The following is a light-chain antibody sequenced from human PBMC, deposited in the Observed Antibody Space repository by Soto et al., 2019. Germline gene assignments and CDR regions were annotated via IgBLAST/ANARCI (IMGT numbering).Light chain of an antibody. Sequence: QSVLTQPASVSGSPGQSITISCTGTSSDVGSYNLVSWYQQHPGKAPKLMIYDVSKRPSRISNRFSGSKSGNTASLTISGLQAEDEADYYCCSYAGSSTVVFGGGTKLTVL. V-gene: IGLV2-23*02. CDR3: CSYAGSSTVV. J-gene: IGLJ3*02. CDR2: DVS. CDR1: SSDVGSYNL.